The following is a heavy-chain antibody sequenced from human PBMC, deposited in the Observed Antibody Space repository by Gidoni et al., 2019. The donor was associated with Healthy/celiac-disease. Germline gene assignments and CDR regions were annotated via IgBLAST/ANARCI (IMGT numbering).Heavy chain of an antibody. J-gene: IGHJ4*02. CDR3: ARRVLGYYDSSGYPGYFDY. V-gene: IGHV1-46*03. CDR2: ITPSGGST. Sequence: QVQLVQSGAEVKKPGASVKVSCKASGYTFTSYYMHWVRQAPGQGLEWLGIITPSGGSTSYAQKFQGRVTMTRDTSTSTVDMELSSLRSEDTAVYYCARRVLGYYDSSGYPGYFDYWGQGTLVTVSS. D-gene: IGHD3-22*01. CDR1: GYTFTSYY.